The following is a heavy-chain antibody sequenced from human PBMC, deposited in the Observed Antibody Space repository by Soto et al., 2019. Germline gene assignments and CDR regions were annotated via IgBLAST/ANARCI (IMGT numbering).Heavy chain of an antibody. Sequence: GGSLRLSCAASGFTFSHSWMSWVSQAPGKGLEWVANIKDDGSETYYADSVKGRFTISRDNAKNTLYLQMNSLRAEDTAVYYCAKDRGGCSSTSCPPRLFDYWGQGTLVTVSS. CDR3: AKDRGGCSSTSCPPRLFDY. D-gene: IGHD2-2*01. V-gene: IGHV3-7*05. CDR1: GFTFSHSW. CDR2: IKDDGSET. J-gene: IGHJ4*02.